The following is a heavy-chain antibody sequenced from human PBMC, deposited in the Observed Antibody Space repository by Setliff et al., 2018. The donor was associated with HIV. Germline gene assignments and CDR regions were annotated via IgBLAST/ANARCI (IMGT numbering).Heavy chain of an antibody. D-gene: IGHD3-10*01. CDR1: GGPISSMTDY. J-gene: IGHJ4*02. CDR2: MYHSGST. V-gene: IGHV4-39*01. CDR3: ARHRRRGGDVDY. Sequence: PSETLSLTCSVSGGPISSMTDYWGWIRQPPGKGLEWVGSMYHSGSTYYNPSLKSRVAMSIDTSKNHFSLKLTSVTAADTALYYCARHRRRGGDVDYWGQGTLVTVSS.